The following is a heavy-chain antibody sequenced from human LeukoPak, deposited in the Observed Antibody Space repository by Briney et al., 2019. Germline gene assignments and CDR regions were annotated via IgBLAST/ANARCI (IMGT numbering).Heavy chain of an antibody. J-gene: IGHJ5*02. Sequence: SETLSLTCAVYGGSFSGYYWSWIRQPPGKGLEWIGEINHSGSTNYNPSLKSRVTISVDTPKNQFSLKLSSVTAADTAVYYCARVRDDSSGYYLGWFDPWGQGTLVTVSS. CDR2: INHSGST. CDR1: GGSFSGYY. CDR3: ARVRDDSSGYYLGWFDP. D-gene: IGHD3-22*01. V-gene: IGHV4-34*01.